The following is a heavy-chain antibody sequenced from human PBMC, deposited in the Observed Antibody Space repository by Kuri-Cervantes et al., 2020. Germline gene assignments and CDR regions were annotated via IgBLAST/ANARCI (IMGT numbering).Heavy chain of an antibody. J-gene: IGHJ2*01. D-gene: IGHD1-26*01. V-gene: IGHV4-59*08. CDR2: IYHSGST. CDR3: ARHELVGATNWYFDL. CDR1: GGSISSYY. Sequence: SETLSLTCTVSGGSISSYYWSWIRQPPGKGLEWIGSIYHSGSTYYNPSLKSRVTISVDTSKNQFSLKLSSVTAADTAVYYCARHELVGATNWYFDLWGRGTLVTVSS.